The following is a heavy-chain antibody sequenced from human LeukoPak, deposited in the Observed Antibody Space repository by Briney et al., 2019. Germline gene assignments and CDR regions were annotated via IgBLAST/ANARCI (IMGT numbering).Heavy chain of an antibody. Sequence: ASVKVCCKASGYTFTGYYMHWVRQAPGQGLEWMGWINPNSGGTNYAQKLQGRVTMTRDTSISTAYMELSRLRSDDTAVYYCARDLSWESVDGDYWGQGTLVTVSS. J-gene: IGHJ4*02. V-gene: IGHV1-2*02. CDR2: INPNSGGT. CDR3: ARDLSWESVDGDY. CDR1: GYTFTGYY. D-gene: IGHD6-19*01.